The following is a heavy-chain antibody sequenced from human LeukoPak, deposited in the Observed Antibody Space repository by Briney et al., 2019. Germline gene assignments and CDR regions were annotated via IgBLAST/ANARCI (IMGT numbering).Heavy chain of an antibody. CDR1: GGSISSSNW. J-gene: IGHJ6*03. CDR3: ARDGTPEAAAPSITPYYYYMDV. CDR2: IYHSGST. D-gene: IGHD2-2*01. Sequence: SETLSLTCTVSGGSISSSNWWSWVRQPPGKGLEWIGEIYHSGSTNYNPSLKSRVTISVDKSKNQFSLKLSSVTAADTAVYYCARDGTPEAAAPSITPYYYYMDVWGKGTTVTVSS. V-gene: IGHV4-4*02.